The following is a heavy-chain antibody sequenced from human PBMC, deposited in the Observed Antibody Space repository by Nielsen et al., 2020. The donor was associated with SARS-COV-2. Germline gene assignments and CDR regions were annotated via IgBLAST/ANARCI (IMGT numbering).Heavy chain of an antibody. Sequence: GSLRLSCAASGFTFSSYAMSWVRQAPGKGLEWIGEINHSGSTNYNPSLKSRVTISVDTSKNQFSLKLSSVTAADTAVYYCARHTGYCSSTSCRSYWYFDLWGRGTLVTVSS. V-gene: IGHV4-34*01. D-gene: IGHD2-2*01. CDR2: INHSGST. CDR3: ARHTGYCSSTSCRSYWYFDL. J-gene: IGHJ2*01. CDR1: GFTFSSYA.